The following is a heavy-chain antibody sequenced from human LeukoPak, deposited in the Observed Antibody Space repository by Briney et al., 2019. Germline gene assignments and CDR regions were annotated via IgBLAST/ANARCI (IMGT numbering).Heavy chain of an antibody. Sequence: ASVKVSCKASGYTFTSYDINWVRQATGKGLEWMGWMNHNSGNTGCAQKFQGRVTMTRNTSISTAYMELSSLRSEDTAVYYCTRFVVVVAAEGVPHYYYGMDVWGQGTTVTVSS. J-gene: IGHJ6*02. CDR2: MNHNSGNT. V-gene: IGHV1-8*01. D-gene: IGHD2-15*01. CDR3: TRFVVVVAAEGVPHYYYGMDV. CDR1: GYTFTSYD.